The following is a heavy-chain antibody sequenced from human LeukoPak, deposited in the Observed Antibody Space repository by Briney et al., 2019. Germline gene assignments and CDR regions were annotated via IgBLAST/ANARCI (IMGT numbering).Heavy chain of an antibody. Sequence: GRSLRLSCAASGFTLSSYAMHWVRQAPGKGLEWVAVISYDGSNKYYADSVKGRFTISRDNSKNTLYLQMNSLRAEDTAVYYCARPHGGIVVVTASFDYWGQGTLVTVSS. D-gene: IGHD2-21*02. CDR2: ISYDGSNK. J-gene: IGHJ4*02. CDR1: GFTLSSYA. V-gene: IGHV3-30-3*01. CDR3: ARPHGGIVVVTASFDY.